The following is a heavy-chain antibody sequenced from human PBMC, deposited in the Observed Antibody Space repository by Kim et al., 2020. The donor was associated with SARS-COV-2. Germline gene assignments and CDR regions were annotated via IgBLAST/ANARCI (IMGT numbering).Heavy chain of an antibody. D-gene: IGHD3-3*01. J-gene: IGHJ6*02. CDR2: VNGGGGST. CDR3: AKGAGFAYYSGMDV. CDR1: GFTFTNYA. V-gene: IGHV3-23*01. Sequence: GGSLRLSCAASGFTFTNYAMNWVRQAPGMGLEWVSAVNGGGGSTYHADSVKGRFTISTDKSKNTLYMQMNNLRGEDTAVYYCAKGAGFAYYSGMDVWGQGTTVTVSS.